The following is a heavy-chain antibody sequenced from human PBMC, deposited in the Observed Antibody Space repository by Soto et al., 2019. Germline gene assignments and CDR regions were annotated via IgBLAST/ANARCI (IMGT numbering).Heavy chain of an antibody. V-gene: IGHV1-2*04. CDR1: GYTFTGYY. D-gene: IGHD2-15*01. J-gene: IGHJ4*02. Sequence: ASVKVSCKASGYTFTGYYMHWVRQAPGQGLEWMGWINPNSGGTNYAQKFQGWVTMTRDTSISTAYMELSRLRSDDTAVYYCARGPWGYCSGGSCYGDYWGQGTLVTVS. CDR2: INPNSGGT. CDR3: ARGPWGYCSGGSCYGDY.